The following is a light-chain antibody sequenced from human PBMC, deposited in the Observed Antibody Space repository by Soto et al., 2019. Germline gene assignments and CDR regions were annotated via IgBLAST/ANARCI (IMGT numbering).Light chain of an antibody. CDR2: DVS. CDR1: SSDVGGYNY. CDR3: RSYAGINSVV. J-gene: IGLJ2*01. V-gene: IGLV2-8*01. Sequence: QSALTQPPSASGSPGQSVTISCTGTSSDVGGYNYVSWYQQHPGKAPKLIIYDVSKRPSGVPDRFSGSKSGNTASLTVSVLQAEDEADYYCRSYAGINSVVFGGGTKLTVL.